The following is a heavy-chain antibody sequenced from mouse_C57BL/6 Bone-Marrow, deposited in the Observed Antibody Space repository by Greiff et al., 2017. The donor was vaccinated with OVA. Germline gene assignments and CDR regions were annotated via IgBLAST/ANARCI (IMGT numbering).Heavy chain of an antibody. J-gene: IGHJ4*01. V-gene: IGHV7-3*01. D-gene: IGHD2-10*02. CDR3: ASLSIPYAMDY. Sequence: EVKLVESGGGLVQPGGSLSLSCAASGFTFTDYYMSWVRQPPGKALEWLGFIRNKANGYTTEYSASVKGRFTISRDNSQSILYLQMNALRAEDSATYYCASLSIPYAMDYWGQGTSVTVSS. CDR2: IRNKANGYTT. CDR1: GFTFTDYY.